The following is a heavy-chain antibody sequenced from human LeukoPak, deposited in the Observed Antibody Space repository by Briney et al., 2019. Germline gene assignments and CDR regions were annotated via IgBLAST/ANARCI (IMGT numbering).Heavy chain of an antibody. CDR1: GSTFSSYA. V-gene: IGHV3-30-3*01. CDR3: AREAVVTASAFDI. Sequence: GGSLRLSCAASGSTFSSYAMHWVRQAPGKGLEWVAVISYDGSNKYYADSVKGRFTISRDNSKNTLYLQMNSLRAEDTAVYYCAREAVVTASAFDIWGQGTMVTVSS. J-gene: IGHJ3*02. D-gene: IGHD2-21*02. CDR2: ISYDGSNK.